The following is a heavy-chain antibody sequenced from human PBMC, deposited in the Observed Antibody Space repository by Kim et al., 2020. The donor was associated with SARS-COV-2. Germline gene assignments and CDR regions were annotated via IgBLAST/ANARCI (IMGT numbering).Heavy chain of an antibody. Sequence: DSVKGRFTISRNNAKNSLYRQMNRLRAEDTAVYYCARQSQVNYYYYAMDVWGQGTTVTVSS. CDR3: ARQSQVNYYYYAMDV. V-gene: IGHV3-21*01. J-gene: IGHJ6*02.